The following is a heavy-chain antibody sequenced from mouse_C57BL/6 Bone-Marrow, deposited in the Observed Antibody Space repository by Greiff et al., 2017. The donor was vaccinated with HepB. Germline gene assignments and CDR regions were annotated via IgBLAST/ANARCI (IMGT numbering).Heavy chain of an antibody. D-gene: IGHD4-1*01. Sequence: QVHVKQPGAELVMPGASVKLSCKASGYTFTSYWMHWVKQRPGQGLEWIGEIDPSDSYTNYNQKFKGKSTLTVDKSSSTAYMQLSSLTSEDSAVYYCARLTGTWYAMDYWGQGTSVTVSS. V-gene: IGHV1-69*01. CDR3: ARLTGTWYAMDY. CDR1: GYTFTSYW. J-gene: IGHJ4*01. CDR2: IDPSDSYT.